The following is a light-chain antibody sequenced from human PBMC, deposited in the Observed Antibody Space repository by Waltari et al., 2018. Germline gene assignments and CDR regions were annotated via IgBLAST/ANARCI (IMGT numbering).Light chain of an antibody. CDR2: AAS. Sequence: DIQLTQSPSSLSASVGDRVTITCRASQSISNYLNWYQQKPVKAPKLLIYAASSLQSGVPSRFSGSGSGTDFTLTISSLQPEDFATYYCQQTYSTPPTFGGGTKVEIK. V-gene: IGKV1-39*01. CDR1: QSISNY. CDR3: QQTYSTPPT. J-gene: IGKJ4*01.